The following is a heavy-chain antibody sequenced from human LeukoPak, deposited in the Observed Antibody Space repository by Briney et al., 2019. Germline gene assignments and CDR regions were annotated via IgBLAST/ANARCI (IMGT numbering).Heavy chain of an antibody. CDR1: GGSISSYY. CDR2: IYYSGST. CDR3: ARHGYSSGSLAWFDP. V-gene: IGHV4-59*01. J-gene: IGHJ5*02. Sequence: SETLSLTCTVAGGSISSYYWSWIRQPPGKGLEWIGYIYYSGSTNYNPSLKSRVTISVDTSKNQFSLKLSSVTAADTAVYYCARHGYSSGSLAWFDPWGQGTQVTVSA. D-gene: IGHD6-19*01.